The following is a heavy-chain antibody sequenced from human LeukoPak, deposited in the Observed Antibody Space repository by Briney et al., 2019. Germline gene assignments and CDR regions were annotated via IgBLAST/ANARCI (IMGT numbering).Heavy chain of an antibody. J-gene: IGHJ5*02. CDR1: GFSFSSYA. Sequence: GRSLRLSCAASGFSFSSYAMHWVRQAPGKGLEWVSTTSAGGGSTYYADSVKGRFTISRDNSKNTLYLQMNSLRAEDTAAYYCAKGGYCSSSSCYYGWFDPWGQGTLVTVSS. V-gene: IGHV3-23*01. CDR3: AKGGYCSSSSCYYGWFDP. D-gene: IGHD2-2*01. CDR2: TSAGGGST.